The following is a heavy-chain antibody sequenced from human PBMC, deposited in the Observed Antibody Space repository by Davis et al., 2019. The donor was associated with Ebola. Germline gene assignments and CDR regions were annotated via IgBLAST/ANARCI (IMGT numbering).Heavy chain of an antibody. CDR2: ISSSSSTI. Sequence: GGSLRLSCAASGFTFSSYSMNWVRQAPGTGLEWVSYISSSSSTIYYADSVKGRFTISRDNAKNSLYLQMNSLRDEDTAVYYCARDAAYYDFWSNGMDVWGQGTTVTVSS. V-gene: IGHV3-48*02. J-gene: IGHJ6*02. CDR1: GFTFSSYS. CDR3: ARDAAYYDFWSNGMDV. D-gene: IGHD3-3*01.